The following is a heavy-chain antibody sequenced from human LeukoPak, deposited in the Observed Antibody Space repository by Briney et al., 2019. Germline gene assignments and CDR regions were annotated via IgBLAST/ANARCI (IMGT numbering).Heavy chain of an antibody. CDR2: IRDSGSST. Sequence: GGSLRVSCAASGFTFSNYAMSWVRQAPGKGLEWVSAIRDSGSSTHYADSVKGRFTTSRDNSKNTLFLQMNSLRAEDTAIYYCAKYGPQDSGSSHFDYWGQGALVTVSS. V-gene: IGHV3-23*01. CDR3: AKYGPQDSGSSHFDY. CDR1: GFTFSNYA. D-gene: IGHD1-26*01. J-gene: IGHJ4*02.